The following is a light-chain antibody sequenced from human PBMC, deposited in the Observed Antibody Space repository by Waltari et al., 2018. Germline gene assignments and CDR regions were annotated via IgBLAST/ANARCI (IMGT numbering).Light chain of an antibody. CDR3: NSYTVTNPPYL. J-gene: IGLJ1*01. V-gene: IGLV2-14*03. Sequence: QSAPTQPASVSGSPGQSITISCTGTSSDVGALDSVSWYQQHPGKVPKLIIFDVYYRPSGVSDRFSGSKSDNTASLTISALQAEDEADYFCNSYTVTNPPYLFGSGTKVTVL. CDR2: DVY. CDR1: SSDVGALDS.